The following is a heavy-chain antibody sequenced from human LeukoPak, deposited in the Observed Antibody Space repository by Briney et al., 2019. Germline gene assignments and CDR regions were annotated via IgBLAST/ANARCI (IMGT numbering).Heavy chain of an antibody. Sequence: SETLSLTCTVSGGSISSSSYYWGWIRQPPGKGLEWIGSIYYSGSTYYNPSLKSRVTISVDTSKNQFSLKLSSVTAADTAVYYCARAYYYDSSGYHYYMDVWGKGTTVTVSS. CDR1: GGSISSSSYY. J-gene: IGHJ6*03. V-gene: IGHV4-39*07. D-gene: IGHD3-22*01. CDR2: IYYSGST. CDR3: ARAYYYDSSGYHYYMDV.